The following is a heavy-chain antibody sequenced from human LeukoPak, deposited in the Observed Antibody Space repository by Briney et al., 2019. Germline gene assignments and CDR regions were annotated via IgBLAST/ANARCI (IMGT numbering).Heavy chain of an antibody. J-gene: IGHJ6*03. CDR2: IYPGDSDT. CDR1: GYSFTNYW. D-gene: IGHD2-2*01. V-gene: IGHV5-51*01. Sequence: GESLKISCKGSGYSFTNYWIGWVRQMPGKGLEWMGIIYPGDSDTRYSPSFQGQVTVSADKCISTAYLQWSSLKASDTAMYYCARGPYCSTASCLSPYYYYYMDVWGKGTTVTVSS. CDR3: ARGPYCSTASCLSPYYYYYMDV.